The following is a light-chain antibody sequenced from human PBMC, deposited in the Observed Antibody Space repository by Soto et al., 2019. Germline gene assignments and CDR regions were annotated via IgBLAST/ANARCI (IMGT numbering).Light chain of an antibody. CDR3: AAWDDSHVV. Sequence: QSVLTQPPSASGTPGQGVTSPFPGRGSNIGRNTENWYQQLPETAPKLLINRNNQRPSGVPDRFSGSKSGTSASLAISGLQSEDEADYYCAAWDDSHVVFGGGTKLTVL. CDR2: RNN. CDR1: GSNIGRNT. J-gene: IGLJ2*01. V-gene: IGLV1-44*01.